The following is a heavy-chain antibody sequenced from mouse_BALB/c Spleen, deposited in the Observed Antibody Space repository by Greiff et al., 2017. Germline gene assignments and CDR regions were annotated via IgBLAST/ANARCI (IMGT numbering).Heavy chain of an antibody. J-gene: IGHJ4*01. D-gene: IGHD2-1*01. CDR1: GFTFSSYT. V-gene: IGHV5-12-2*01. CDR2: ISSGSSTI. Sequence: EVKLVESGGGLVQPGGSLKLSCAASGFTFSSYTMSWVRQTPEKRLEGVAYISSGSSTIYYADTVKGRFTISRDNPKNTLFLQMTSLRSEDTAMYYCARSIYYGNIYAMDYWGQGTSVTVSS. CDR3: ARSIYYGNIYAMDY.